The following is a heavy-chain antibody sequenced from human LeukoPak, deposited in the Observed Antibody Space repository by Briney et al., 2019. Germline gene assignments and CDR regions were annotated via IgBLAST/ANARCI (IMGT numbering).Heavy chain of an antibody. Sequence: GASVKVSCKASGYTFTRYGISWVRQAPGHGLEWMGWISAYNGNTNYAQKLQGRVTMTTDTSTSTAYMELRSLRSDDTAVYYCARYWNYGVAPGEWFDPWGQGTLVTVSS. D-gene: IGHD1-7*01. CDR1: GYTFTRYG. CDR2: ISAYNGNT. V-gene: IGHV1-18*01. CDR3: ARYWNYGVAPGEWFDP. J-gene: IGHJ5*02.